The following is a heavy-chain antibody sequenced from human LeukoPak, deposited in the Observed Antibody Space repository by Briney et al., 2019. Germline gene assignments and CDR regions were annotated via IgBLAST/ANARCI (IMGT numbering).Heavy chain of an antibody. V-gene: IGHV4-59*01. CDR1: GASISTYS. Sequence: SETLSLTCTVSGASISTYSWNWIRQAPGRGLEWIGYMSYRGSTNFNPSLRGRGTMSLDTSKKQFSLELTSVTAEDTAVYYCARGMEEDVVPAAIGEGAFDIWGQGTMVTVSS. J-gene: IGHJ3*02. D-gene: IGHD2-2*02. CDR3: ARGMEEDVVPAAIGEGAFDI. CDR2: MSYRGST.